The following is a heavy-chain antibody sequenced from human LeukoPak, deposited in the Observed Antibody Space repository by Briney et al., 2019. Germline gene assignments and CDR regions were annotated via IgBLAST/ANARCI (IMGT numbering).Heavy chain of an antibody. D-gene: IGHD5-18*01. V-gene: IGHV4-61*05. Sequence: SETLSLTCTVSGGSISSSSYYWGWIRQPPGKGLEWIGYIYYSGSTNYNPSLKSRVTISVDTSKNQFSLKLSSVTAADTAVYYCASVKVGYSYGYAVYYMDVWGKGTTVTISS. CDR3: ASVKVGYSYGYAVYYMDV. CDR1: GGSISSSSYY. J-gene: IGHJ6*03. CDR2: IYYSGST.